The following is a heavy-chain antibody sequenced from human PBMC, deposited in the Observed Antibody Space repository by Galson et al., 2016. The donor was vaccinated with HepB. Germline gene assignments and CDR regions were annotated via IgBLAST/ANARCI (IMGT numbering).Heavy chain of an antibody. CDR1: GYRFGSYG. V-gene: IGHV1-18*01. CDR3: ARPGGGYCDGERCYNWFDP. D-gene: IGHD2-21*01. Sequence: SVKVSCKASGYRFGSYGISWVRQAPGLGLEWMGWIKPSSGKTDYAQRFAGRVTMTIDTSTTTAYMDLRSLTSDDTAVYYCARPGGGYCDGERCYNWFDPWCRGTLVSVSS. CDR2: IKPSSGKT. J-gene: IGHJ5*02.